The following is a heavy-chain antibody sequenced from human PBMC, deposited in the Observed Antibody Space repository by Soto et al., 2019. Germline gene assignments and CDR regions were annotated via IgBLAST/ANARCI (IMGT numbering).Heavy chain of an antibody. V-gene: IGHV1-18*01. CDR2: ISAYNGNT. Sequence: GASVKVSCQASGYTFTSYGISWVRQAPGQGLEWMGWISAYNGNTNYAQKLQGRVTMTTDTSTSTAYMELRSLRSDDTAVYYCARDRPYYYDSSGYPFDYWGQGTLVTVSS. CDR1: GYTFTSYG. D-gene: IGHD3-22*01. CDR3: ARDRPYYYDSSGYPFDY. J-gene: IGHJ4*02.